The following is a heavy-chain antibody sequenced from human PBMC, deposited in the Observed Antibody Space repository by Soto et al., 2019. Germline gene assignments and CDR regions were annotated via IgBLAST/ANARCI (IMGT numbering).Heavy chain of an antibody. Sequence: ASVKVSCKASGYTFTSYAMHWVRQAPGQRLEWMGWINAGNGNTKYSQKYQGRVTITRNTSASTAYMELSSLRSEDTAVYYCARVGAAAGPYYFDYWGQGTLVTVSS. CDR1: GYTFTSYA. J-gene: IGHJ4*02. V-gene: IGHV1-3*01. CDR3: ARVGAAAGPYYFDY. D-gene: IGHD6-13*01. CDR2: INAGNGNT.